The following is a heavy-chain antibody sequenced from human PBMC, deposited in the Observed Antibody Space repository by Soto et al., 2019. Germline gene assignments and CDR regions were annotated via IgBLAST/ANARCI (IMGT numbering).Heavy chain of an antibody. D-gene: IGHD3-3*01. CDR2: IYYSGST. J-gene: IGHJ3*02. CDR1: GGSISSRGYY. CDR3: ARDSPYDFWSGYTNAFDI. Sequence: SETLSLTCTVSGGSISSRGYYWSWIRQHPGKGLEWIGYIYYSGSTYYNPSLKSRVTISVDTSENHFSLKLSSVTAADTAVYYCARDSPYDFWSGYTNAFDIWGQGTMVTVTS. V-gene: IGHV4-31*03.